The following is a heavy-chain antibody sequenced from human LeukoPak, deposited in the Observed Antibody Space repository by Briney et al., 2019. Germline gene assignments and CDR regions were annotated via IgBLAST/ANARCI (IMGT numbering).Heavy chain of an antibody. V-gene: IGHV3-30*03. CDR2: ISYDGSNK. D-gene: IGHD3-10*02. Sequence: GRSLRLSCAASGFTFSSYGMHWVRQAPGKGLEWVAVISYDGSNKYYADSVKGRFTISRDNSKNTLYLQMNSLRAEDTAVYYCARGPSVRVTPFDYWGQGTLVTVSS. CDR1: GFTFSSYG. CDR3: ARGPSVRVTPFDY. J-gene: IGHJ4*02.